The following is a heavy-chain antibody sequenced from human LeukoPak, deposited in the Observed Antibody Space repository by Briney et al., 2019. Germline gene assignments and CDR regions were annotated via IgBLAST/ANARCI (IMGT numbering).Heavy chain of an antibody. CDR1: GFTFGDYA. CDR3: TVFYSGSY. CDR2: IGSKAYGGTT. D-gene: IGHD1-26*01. Sequence: GGSLRLSCTASGFTFGDYAMNWVRQAPGKGREWVGFIGSKAYGGTTEYAASVKGRFTISRDDSKSIAFLQMNRLKTEDTAVYYCTVFYSGSYWGQGTLVTVSS. J-gene: IGHJ4*02. V-gene: IGHV3-49*04.